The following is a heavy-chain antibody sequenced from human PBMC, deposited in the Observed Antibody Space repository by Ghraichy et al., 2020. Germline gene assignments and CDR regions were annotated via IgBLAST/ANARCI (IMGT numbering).Heavy chain of an antibody. Sequence: GGSLRLSCAASGFTFSSYAMHWVRQAPGKGLEWVAVISYDGSNKYYADSVKGRFTISRDNSKNTLYLQMNSLRAEDTAVYYCARDTTIFGVVIFWGGFDYWGQGTLVTVSS. V-gene: IGHV3-30-3*01. J-gene: IGHJ4*02. CDR2: ISYDGSNK. CDR3: ARDTTIFGVVIFWGGFDY. D-gene: IGHD3-3*01. CDR1: GFTFSSYA.